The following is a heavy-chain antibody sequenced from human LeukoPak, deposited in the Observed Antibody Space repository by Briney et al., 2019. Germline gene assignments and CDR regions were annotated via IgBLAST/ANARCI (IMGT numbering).Heavy chain of an antibody. CDR2: INHSGST. CDR3: ARARGLAAAGTLNY. V-gene: IGHV4-34*01. J-gene: IGHJ4*02. D-gene: IGHD6-13*01. Sequence: PSETLSLTCAVYGGSFSGYYWSWIRQPPGKGLEWIGEINHSGSTNYNPSLKSRVTISVDKSKNQFSLKLSSVTAADTAVYYCARARGLAAAGTLNYWGQGTLVTVSS. CDR1: GGSFSGYY.